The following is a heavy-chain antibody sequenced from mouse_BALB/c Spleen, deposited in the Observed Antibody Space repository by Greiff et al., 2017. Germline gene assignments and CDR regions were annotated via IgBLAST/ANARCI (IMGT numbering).Heavy chain of an antibody. CDR2: IWSGGST. J-gene: IGHJ3*01. CDR1: GFSLTSYG. V-gene: IGHV2-2*02. CDR3: ARMEKTYGNYCAY. Sequence: VQLQESGPGLVQPSQSLSITCTVSGFSLTSYGVHWVRQSPGKGLEWLGVIWSGGSTDYNAAFISRLSISKDNSKSQVFFKMNSLQANDTAIYYCARMEKTYGNYCAYWGQGTLVTVSA. D-gene: IGHD2-1*01.